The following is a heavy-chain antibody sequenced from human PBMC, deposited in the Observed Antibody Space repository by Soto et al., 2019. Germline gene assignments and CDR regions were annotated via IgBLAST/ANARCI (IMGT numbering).Heavy chain of an antibody. J-gene: IGHJ6*02. Sequence: PGGSLRLSCAASGFTLSNYAMSWVRQAPGKGLEWVSGISGSGNTDYAESVKGRFTISRDNSKNTLYLQMNSLRDDDTAVYYCAKHGSDSYYYGMDVWGQGTTVTV. V-gene: IGHV3-23*01. CDR1: GFTLSNYA. D-gene: IGHD3-10*01. CDR2: ISGSGNT. CDR3: AKHGSDSYYYGMDV.